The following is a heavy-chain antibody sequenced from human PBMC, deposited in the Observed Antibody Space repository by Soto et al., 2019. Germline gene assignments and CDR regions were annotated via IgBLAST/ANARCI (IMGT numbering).Heavy chain of an antibody. CDR2: IYWDDDK. CDR3: AHSNDYGDYGALDY. J-gene: IGHJ4*02. CDR1: GFSLSTSGVG. Sequence: QITLKESGPTLVKPTQTLTLTCTFSGFSLSTSGVGVGWIRQPPGKALEWLALIYWDDDKRYSPSLKSRLTITKDTYKNQVVLTMTNMDPVDTATYYCAHSNDYGDYGALDYWGQGTLVTVSS. V-gene: IGHV2-5*02. D-gene: IGHD4-17*01.